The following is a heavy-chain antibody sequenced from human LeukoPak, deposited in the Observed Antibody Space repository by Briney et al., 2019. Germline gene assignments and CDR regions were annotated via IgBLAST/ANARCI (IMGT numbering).Heavy chain of an antibody. CDR2: IYYSGST. CDR1: GGSISRSSYY. CDR3: ARQGSSGFDLDSFDY. Sequence: SETLSLTCTVSGGSISRSSYYWGWIRQPPGKGLEWIGSIYYSGSTYYNPSLKSRVTISVDTSKNQFSLKVRSVTAADRAVYYCARQGSSGFDLDSFDYWGQGILVTVSA. D-gene: IGHD3-22*01. J-gene: IGHJ4*02. V-gene: IGHV4-39*01.